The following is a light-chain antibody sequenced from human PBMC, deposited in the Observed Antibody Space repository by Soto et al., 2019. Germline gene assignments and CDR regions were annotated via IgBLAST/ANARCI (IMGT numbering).Light chain of an antibody. J-gene: IGLJ1*01. CDR1: SSNIGAGYH. CDR2: GNS. V-gene: IGLV1-40*01. CDR3: QSSDRSLSGSRV. Sequence: QSVLTQPPSVSGAPGQRVTISCTGSSSNIGAGYHVHWYQQLPGTAPKLLIYGNSNRPSGVPDRFSGSRSGTSASLAITGLQAEDEADYYCQSSDRSLSGSRVFGTGNKVTVL.